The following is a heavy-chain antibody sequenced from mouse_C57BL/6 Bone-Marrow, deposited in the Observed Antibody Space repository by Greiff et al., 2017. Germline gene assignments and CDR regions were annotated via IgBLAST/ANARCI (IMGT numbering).Heavy chain of an antibody. CDR2: ISSGGDYI. Sequence: EVKLVESGEGLVKPGGSLKLSCAASGFTFSSYAMSWVRQTPEKRLEWVAYISSGGDYIYYADTVKGRFTISRDNARNTLYLQISSLKSEDTAMYYCTRGRYYSNCFYYAMDYWGQGTAVTVSS. CDR3: TRGRYYSNCFYYAMDY. J-gene: IGHJ4*01. CDR1: GFTFSSYA. D-gene: IGHD2-5*01. V-gene: IGHV5-9-1*02.